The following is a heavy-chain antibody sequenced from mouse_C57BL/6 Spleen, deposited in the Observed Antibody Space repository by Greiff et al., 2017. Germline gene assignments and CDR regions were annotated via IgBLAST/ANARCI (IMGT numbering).Heavy chain of an antibody. CDR2: ISDGGSYT. CDR3: ARAAIDGLLDY. Sequence: EVMLVESGGGLVKPGGSLKLSCAASGFTFSSYAMSWVRQTPEKRLEWVATISDGGSYTYYPDNVKGRFTISRDNAKNNLYLQMSHLKSEDTAMSYCARAAIDGLLDYWGQGTTLTVSS. CDR1: GFTFSSYA. D-gene: IGHD2-3*01. V-gene: IGHV5-4*03. J-gene: IGHJ2*01.